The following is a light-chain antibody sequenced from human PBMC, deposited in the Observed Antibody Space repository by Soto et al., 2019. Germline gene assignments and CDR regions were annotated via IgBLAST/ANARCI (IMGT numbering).Light chain of an antibody. CDR1: QSISSW. Sequence: DIQMTQSPSTLSASVGDRVTITCRASQSISSWLAWYQQKPGKAPKLLIYKAYSLESGVPSRFSGSGSGTEFTLTISSLHADDFATYYCQQYNTYPTFGQGTKVEIK. CDR3: QQYNTYPT. J-gene: IGKJ1*01. CDR2: KAY. V-gene: IGKV1-5*03.